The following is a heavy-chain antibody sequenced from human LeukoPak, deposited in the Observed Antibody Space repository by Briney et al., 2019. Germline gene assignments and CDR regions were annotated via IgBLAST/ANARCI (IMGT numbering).Heavy chain of an antibody. CDR3: ARGGGYASPIGY. D-gene: IGHD5-12*01. V-gene: IGHV4-59*01. J-gene: IGHJ4*02. CDR2: IYHSGST. CDR1: GGSISTYY. Sequence: SETLSLTCTLSGGSISTYYWSWIRQPPGTGLERIGYIYHSGSTNYNPSLKSRVQITVDTSKTKFSLKLSSGTAADSAVYYCARGGGYASPIGYWGQGALVTVSS.